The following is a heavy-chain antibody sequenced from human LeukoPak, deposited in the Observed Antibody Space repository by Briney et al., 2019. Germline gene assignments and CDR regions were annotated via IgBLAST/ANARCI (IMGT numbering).Heavy chain of an antibody. Sequence: SETLSLTCTVSGGSISGSSYYWGWIRQPPGKGLEWIGSIYYSGSTYYNPSLKSRVTISVDTSKNQFSLKLSSVTAADTAVYYCARSQVYYMDVWGKGTTVTVSS. V-gene: IGHV4-39*01. CDR1: GGSISGSSYY. J-gene: IGHJ6*03. CDR2: IYYSGST. CDR3: ARSQVYYMDV.